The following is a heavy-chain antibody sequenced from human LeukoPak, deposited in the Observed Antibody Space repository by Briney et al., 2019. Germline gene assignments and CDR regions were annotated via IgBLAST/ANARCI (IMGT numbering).Heavy chain of an antibody. J-gene: IGHJ4*02. V-gene: IGHV4-59*01. CDR3: ARGVVIAPQTFDY. CDR1: GESISGFY. Sequence: PSETLSLTCTVSGESISGFYWTWIRQPPGKGLEWIGYIYYSGSTNYNPSLKSRVTISVDTSKNQFSLKLSSVTAADTAVYYCARGVVIAPQTFDYWGQGTLVTVSS. D-gene: IGHD2-21*01. CDR2: IYYSGST.